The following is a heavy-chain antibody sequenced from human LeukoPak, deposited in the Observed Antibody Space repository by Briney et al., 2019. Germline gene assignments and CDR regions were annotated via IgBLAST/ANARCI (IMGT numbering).Heavy chain of an antibody. CDR1: GFTFSSYE. V-gene: IGHV3-48*03. D-gene: IGHD3-22*01. CDR3: AREKLSFFDSSGYFDY. CDR2: ISSSGSAI. J-gene: IGHJ4*02. Sequence: GGSLRLSCEASGFTFSSYEMNWVRQAPGKGLEWVSFISSSGSAIHYADSVRGRFTISRDNAKNSLYLQMSRLRAEDTAVYYCAREKLSFFDSSGYFDYWGQGTLVTVSP.